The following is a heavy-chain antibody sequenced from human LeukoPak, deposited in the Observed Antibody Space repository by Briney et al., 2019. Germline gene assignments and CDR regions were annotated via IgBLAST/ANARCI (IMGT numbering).Heavy chain of an antibody. D-gene: IGHD2-2*01. CDR3: ARRRGIGYCSSTSCRTDDAFDI. CDR1: GYSFTSYW. Sequence: GESLKISCKGSGYSFTSYWIGWVRQMPGKGLEWMGIIYPGDSDTRYSPSFQGQVTISADKSLSTAYLQWSSLKASDTAMYYCARRRGIGYCSSTSCRTDDAFDIWGQGTMVTVSS. V-gene: IGHV5-51*01. J-gene: IGHJ3*02. CDR2: IYPGDSDT.